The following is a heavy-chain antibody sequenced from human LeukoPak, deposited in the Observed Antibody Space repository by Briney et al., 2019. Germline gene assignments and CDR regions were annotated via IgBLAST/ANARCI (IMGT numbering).Heavy chain of an antibody. CDR3: ARDDILTGYTIDY. CDR2: IWHDGSHK. Sequence: GGSLRLSCAVSGFTFRDYGMHWVRQAPGKGLEWVAVIWHDGSHKYYADSVKGRFTISRDDSRNTLYLQMNSLSAEDTALYYCARDDILTGYTIDYWGQGTLVTVSS. V-gene: IGHV3-33*01. J-gene: IGHJ4*02. CDR1: GFTFRDYG. D-gene: IGHD3-9*01.